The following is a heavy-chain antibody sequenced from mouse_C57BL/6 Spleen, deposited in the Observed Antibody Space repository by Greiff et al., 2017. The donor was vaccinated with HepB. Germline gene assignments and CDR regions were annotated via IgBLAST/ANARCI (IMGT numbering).Heavy chain of an antibody. Sequence: EVQLQQSGPELVKPGASVKMSCKASGYTFTDYNMHWVKQSHGKSLEWIGYINPNNGGTSYNQKFKGKATLTVNKSSSTAYMELRSLTSEDSAVYYCARTRGYGSSYGYFDVWGTGTTVTVSS. CDR2: INPNNGGT. CDR1: GYTFTDYN. CDR3: ARTRGYGSSYGYFDV. D-gene: IGHD1-1*01. V-gene: IGHV1-22*01. J-gene: IGHJ1*03.